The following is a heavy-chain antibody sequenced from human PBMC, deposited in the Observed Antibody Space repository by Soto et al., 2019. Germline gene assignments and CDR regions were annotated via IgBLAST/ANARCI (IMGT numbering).Heavy chain of an antibody. CDR3: AKGRGAARPTYYYFYGMDV. V-gene: IGHV3-23*01. Sequence: EVQLLESGGGLVQPGGSLRLSCEASGFKFSSSAMSWVRQAPGKGLEWVSAISGAATSAYYSDSVKGRFTISRDNSLDTLYLQMTSLTAEDSAVYYCAKGRGAARPTYYYFYGMDVWGQGTTVTVSS. CDR2: ISGAATSA. D-gene: IGHD6-6*01. CDR1: GFKFSSSA. J-gene: IGHJ6*02.